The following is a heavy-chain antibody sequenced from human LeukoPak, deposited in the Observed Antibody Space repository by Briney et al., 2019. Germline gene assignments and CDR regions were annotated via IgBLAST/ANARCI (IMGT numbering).Heavy chain of an antibody. V-gene: IGHV1-46*01. CDR3: ARTWTTAMFGYDY. Sequence: GASVKVSCKASGYTFTSYAMNWVRQAPGQGLEWMGIINTSGGGTNYAQKFQGRVTMTRDMSTTTVYMEVSSLRSEDTAVYYCARTWTTAMFGYDYWGQGTLVTVSS. CDR2: INTSGGGT. CDR1: GYTFTSYA. J-gene: IGHJ4*02. D-gene: IGHD3-10*02.